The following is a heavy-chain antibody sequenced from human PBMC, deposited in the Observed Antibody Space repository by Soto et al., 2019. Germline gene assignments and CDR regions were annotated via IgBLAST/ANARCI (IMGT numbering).Heavy chain of an antibody. V-gene: IGHV4-30-4*01. D-gene: IGHD2-8*01. CDR3: ASVGYCTNGVCWGFDY. CDR1: GGSISSGDYY. Sequence: QVQLQESGPGLVKPSQTLSLTCTVSGGSISSGDYYWSWIRQPPGKGLEWIGYIYYSGSTYYNPSLKSRVTISVDTSKNQFSLKLSSVTAADTAVYYCASVGYCTNGVCWGFDYWGQGTLVTVSS. J-gene: IGHJ4*02. CDR2: IYYSGST.